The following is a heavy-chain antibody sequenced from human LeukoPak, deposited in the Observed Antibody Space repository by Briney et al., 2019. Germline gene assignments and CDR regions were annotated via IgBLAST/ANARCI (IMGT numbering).Heavy chain of an antibody. J-gene: IGHJ4*02. D-gene: IGHD6-6*01. V-gene: IGHV3-23*01. CDR2: ISATGGST. CDR1: GFTFSSSP. CDR3: AKAKEEQLVVFDY. Sequence: GGSLKLSCAASGFTFSSSPMSWVRRAPGKGLEWVSAISATGGSTHYADSVKGRYTISRDNSKNTLYLQMNSLRAEDTAVYYCAKAKEEQLVVFDYWGQGTLVTVSS.